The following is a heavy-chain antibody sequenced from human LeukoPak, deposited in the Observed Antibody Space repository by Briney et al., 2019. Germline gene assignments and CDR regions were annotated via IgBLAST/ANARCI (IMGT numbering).Heavy chain of an antibody. CDR3: ARGGRGSAAVVAPRSFDI. J-gene: IGHJ3*02. CDR1: GFTVSSIH. V-gene: IGHV3-53*01. D-gene: IGHD3-22*01. Sequence: GGSLRLSCAASGFTVSSIHMVWVRQAPGKGLEWVSVTYTCGNSYYADSVKGRFIISRDISKNTLYLQMNSLRAEDSALYYCARGGRGSAAVVAPRSFDIWGQGTMVTVSS. CDR2: TYTCGNS.